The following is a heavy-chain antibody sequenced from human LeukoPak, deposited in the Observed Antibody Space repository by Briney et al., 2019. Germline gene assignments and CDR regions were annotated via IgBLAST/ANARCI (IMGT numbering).Heavy chain of an antibody. D-gene: IGHD3-10*01. J-gene: IGHJ4*02. CDR3: ARDYYGSGSYYRFDY. V-gene: IGHV3-33*01. Sequence: GGSLRLSCAASGFTFSSYGMHWVRQAPGKGLEWEAAIWYDGSNKYYADSVKGRFTISRDHSKNTLYLQMNSLRAEDTAVYYCARDYYGSGSYYRFDYWGQGTLVTVSS. CDR2: IWYDGSNK. CDR1: GFTFSSYG.